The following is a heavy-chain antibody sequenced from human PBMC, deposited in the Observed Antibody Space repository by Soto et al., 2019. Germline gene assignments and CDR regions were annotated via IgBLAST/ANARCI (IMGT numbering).Heavy chain of an antibody. V-gene: IGHV3-74*03. CDR2: IKTDGTVT. J-gene: IGHJ4*02. D-gene: IGHD3-16*01. CDR1: GFTFSSYW. Sequence: PGGSLRLSCAASGFTFSSYWMHWVRQDAGKGLLWVSSIKTDGTVTQYADSVKGRFTVSRDNAKNTLYLQMNSLRAEDTAVYYCATDLYWGQCDYWGQGA. CDR3: ATDLYWGQCDY.